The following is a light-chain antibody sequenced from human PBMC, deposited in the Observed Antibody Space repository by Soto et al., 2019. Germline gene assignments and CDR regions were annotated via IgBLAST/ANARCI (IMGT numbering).Light chain of an antibody. CDR1: QSVSSN. V-gene: IGKV3-15*01. CDR2: GAS. CDR3: QQYNGWPWT. Sequence: EIVMTQSPATLSVSPGERATLSCRASQSVSSNLAWYQQKPGQAPRLLIYGASTRATGIPARFSGSVSGTEFTLTITGLQSEDFAVYYCQQYNGWPWTFGQGTKVEI. J-gene: IGKJ1*01.